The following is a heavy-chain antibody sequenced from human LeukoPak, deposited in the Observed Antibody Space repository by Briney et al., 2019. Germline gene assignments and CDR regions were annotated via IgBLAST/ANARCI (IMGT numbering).Heavy chain of an antibody. CDR1: EYRFTSYW. CDR2: IDPSDSYT. Sequence: GESLKISCKGSEYRFTSYWISWVRQMPGKGLEWVGRIDPSDSYTIYSPSFQGHVTISADKSISTAYLQWSSLKASDTAMYYCARRGYYYYGMDVWGQGTAVTVSS. V-gene: IGHV5-10-1*01. J-gene: IGHJ6*02. CDR3: ARRGYYYYGMDV.